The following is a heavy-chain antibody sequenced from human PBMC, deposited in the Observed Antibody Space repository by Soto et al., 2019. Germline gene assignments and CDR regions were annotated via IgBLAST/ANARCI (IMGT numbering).Heavy chain of an antibody. D-gene: IGHD7-27*01. Sequence: VQLLESGPGLVKPSQTLSLTCSVSGDSISNLDYFWAWIRQPPGQALEYIGYIYKSATTYYNPSSESRVAISVDTSKSQFSLNVTSVTAADTAVYFCARGRYCLTGRCFPNWFDSWGQGALVTVSS. CDR2: IYKSATT. V-gene: IGHV4-30-4*01. CDR3: ARGRYCLTGRCFPNWFDS. CDR1: GDSISNLDYF. J-gene: IGHJ5*01.